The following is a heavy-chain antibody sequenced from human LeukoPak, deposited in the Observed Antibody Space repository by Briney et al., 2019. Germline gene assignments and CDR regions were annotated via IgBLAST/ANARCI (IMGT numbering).Heavy chain of an antibody. J-gene: IGHJ4*01. CDR3: ANYGDYQYIDD. V-gene: IGHV3-30*18. CDR1: GFTFINYG. CDR2: ISYDATNK. D-gene: IGHD4-17*01. Sequence: GGPLRLSCAPSGFTFINYGMHWVRRAPGKGLEWWAVISYDATNKYYADSVKGRFTISRDNSKNTLYLQMSSLKTDNTPVYYCANYGDYQYIDDWSQGTPVTVSS.